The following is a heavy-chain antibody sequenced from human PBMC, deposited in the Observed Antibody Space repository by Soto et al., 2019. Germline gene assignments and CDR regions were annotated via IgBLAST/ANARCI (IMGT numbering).Heavy chain of an antibody. Sequence: GSLRLSCAASGFTFSNFWMSWVRQAPGKGLEWVANIKEDGSEEYYVDSVKGRFSISRDNAKNSLSLQMNSLRAEDTAVYYCARRVLGAAAVGYWGQGTLVTVSS. CDR2: IKEDGSEE. CDR1: GFTFSNFW. V-gene: IGHV3-7*01. CDR3: ARRVLGAAAVGY. J-gene: IGHJ4*02. D-gene: IGHD6-13*01.